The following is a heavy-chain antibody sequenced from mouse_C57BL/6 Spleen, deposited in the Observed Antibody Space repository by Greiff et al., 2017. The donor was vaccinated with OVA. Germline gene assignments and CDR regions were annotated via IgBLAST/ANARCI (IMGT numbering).Heavy chain of an antibody. CDR1: GYAFTNYL. CDR2: INPGSGGT. V-gene: IGHV1-54*01. Sequence: VQLLQSGAGLVRPGTSVKVSCKASGYAFTNYLMEWVQQRPGQGLEWIGVINPGSGGTNYTEKLKGKSTLTADKSSSTAYMQLSSLTSEDSAVYFCAREDRTTVVEGASMDYWGQGTSVTVSS. J-gene: IGHJ4*01. CDR3: AREDRTTVVEGASMDY. D-gene: IGHD1-1*01.